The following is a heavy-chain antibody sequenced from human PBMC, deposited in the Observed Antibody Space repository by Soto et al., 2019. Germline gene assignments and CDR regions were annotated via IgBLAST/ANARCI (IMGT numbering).Heavy chain of an antibody. Sequence: SETLSLTCAVSGGSISSSNLWSWVRQPPGKGLEWIGEIYHSGSTNYNPSLKSRVTISVDKSKNQFSLKLSSVTAADTAVYYCARANCSSTSCYPDYFDYWGQGTLVTVSS. J-gene: IGHJ4*02. CDR1: GGSISSSNL. D-gene: IGHD2-2*01. CDR3: ARANCSSTSCYPDYFDY. CDR2: IYHSGST. V-gene: IGHV4-4*02.